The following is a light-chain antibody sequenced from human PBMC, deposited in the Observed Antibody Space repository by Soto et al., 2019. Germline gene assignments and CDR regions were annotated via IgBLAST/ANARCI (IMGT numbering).Light chain of an antibody. Sequence: DIVLTQSPGTLSLSPGERATLSCRASQSVSSSYLAWYQQKHGQAPRLLIYGASSRATGIPDRFSGSGSGTDFTLTISRLEPEDCAGYYCPQYGSSPRTFVQGTKVDIK. V-gene: IGKV3-20*01. J-gene: IGKJ1*01. CDR3: PQYGSSPRT. CDR2: GAS. CDR1: QSVSSSY.